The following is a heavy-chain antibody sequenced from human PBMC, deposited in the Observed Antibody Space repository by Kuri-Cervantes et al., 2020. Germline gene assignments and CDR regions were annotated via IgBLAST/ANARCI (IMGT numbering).Heavy chain of an antibody. Sequence: GESLKISCAASGFTFSSYGMHWVRQAPGKGLEWVAVIPYDGSNKYYADSVKGRFTISRDNSKNTLYLQMNSLRAEDTAVYYCAKDYPNRRLYQWLEWGYFDYWGQGTLVTVSS. CDR1: GFTFSSYG. CDR3: AKDYPNRRLYQWLEWGYFDY. J-gene: IGHJ4*02. CDR2: IPYDGSNK. V-gene: IGHV3-30*18. D-gene: IGHD6-19*01.